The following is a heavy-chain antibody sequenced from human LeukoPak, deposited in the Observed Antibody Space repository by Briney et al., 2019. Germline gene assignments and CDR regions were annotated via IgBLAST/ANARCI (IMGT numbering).Heavy chain of an antibody. D-gene: IGHD5-18*01. V-gene: IGHV4-34*01. J-gene: IGHJ4*02. Sequence: SETLSLTCAVYGGSFSGYYWSWIRQPPGKGLEWIGEINHSGSTNYNPSLKSRVTISVDTSKNQFSPKLSSVTAADTAVYYCARGRSYGLRGVVAGLDYWGQGTLVTVSS. CDR3: ARGRSYGLRGVVAGLDY. CDR1: GGSFSGYY. CDR2: INHSGST.